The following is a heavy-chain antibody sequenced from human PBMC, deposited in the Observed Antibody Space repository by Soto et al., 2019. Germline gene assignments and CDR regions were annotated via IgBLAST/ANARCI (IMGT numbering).Heavy chain of an antibody. CDR2: IYHTGST. D-gene: IGHD5-12*01. J-gene: IGHJ4*02. Sequence: SETLSLTCTVSGASISTSYWSWIRQPPGKGLEWIGYIYHTGSTNYNPSLKSRVTMSLDTSKNQFSLSLSSLTTADTAFYFCARGGNRYSYISSGVGGFDYWGQGTLVTVSS. CDR3: ARGGNRYSYISSGVGGFDY. V-gene: IGHV4-59*01. CDR1: GASISTSY.